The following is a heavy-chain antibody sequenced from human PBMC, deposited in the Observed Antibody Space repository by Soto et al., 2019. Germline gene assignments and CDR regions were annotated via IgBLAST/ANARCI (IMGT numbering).Heavy chain of an antibody. CDR2: IYYSGST. CDR1: GGSISSGGYY. CDR3: ARDRKGYSYGGRLEYYYYGMDV. Sequence: SETLSLTCTVSGGSISSGGYYWSWIRQHPGKGLGWIGYIYYSGSTNYNPSLKSRVTISVDTSKNQFSLKLSSVTAADTAVYYCARDRKGYSYGGRLEYYYYGMDVWGQGTTVTVSS. J-gene: IGHJ6*02. V-gene: IGHV4-61*08. D-gene: IGHD5-18*01.